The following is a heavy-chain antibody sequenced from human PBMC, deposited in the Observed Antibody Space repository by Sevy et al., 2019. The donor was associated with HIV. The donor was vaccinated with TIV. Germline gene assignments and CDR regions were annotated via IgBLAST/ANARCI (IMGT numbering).Heavy chain of an antibody. CDR3: AREGYCSGGSCYSDY. CDR1: GFTVSSNY. CDR2: IYSGGST. J-gene: IGHJ4*02. V-gene: IGHV3-53*01. D-gene: IGHD2-15*01. Sequence: GGSLRLSCAASGFTVSSNYMSWVRQAPGKGLEWVSVIYSGGSTYYADSVKGRFTISRDNSKNTLYLQMNSLRAEDTAVYYRAREGYCSGGSCYSDYWGQGTLVTVSS.